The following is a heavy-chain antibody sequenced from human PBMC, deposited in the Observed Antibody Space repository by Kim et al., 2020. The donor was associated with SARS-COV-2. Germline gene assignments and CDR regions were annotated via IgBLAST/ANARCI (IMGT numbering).Heavy chain of an antibody. D-gene: IGHD2-21*02. CDR2: ISSSGSTI. CDR1: GFTFSSYE. V-gene: IGHV3-48*03. J-gene: IGHJ6*01. Sequence: GGSLRLSCAASGFTFSSYEMNWVRQAPGKGLEWVSYISSSGSTIYYADSVKGRFTISRDNAKNSLYLQMNSLRAEDTAVYYCARDFIFCGGDCYYYYYYGMGVWGPGTTVTVS. CDR3: ARDFIFCGGDCYYYYYYGMGV.